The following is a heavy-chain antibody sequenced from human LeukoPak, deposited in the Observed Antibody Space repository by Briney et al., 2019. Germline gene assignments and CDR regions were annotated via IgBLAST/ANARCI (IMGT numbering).Heavy chain of an antibody. J-gene: IGHJ4*02. CDR3: ARGPYDYVWGSYRPFYYFDY. V-gene: IGHV4-34*01. Sequence: SETLSLTCAVYGGSFSGYYWSWIRQPPGKGLEWIGEINHSGSTNYNPSLKSRVTISVDTSKNQFSLKLSSVTAADTAVYYCARGPYDYVWGSYRPFYYFDYWGQGTLVTVSS. D-gene: IGHD3-16*02. CDR1: GGSFSGYY. CDR2: INHSGST.